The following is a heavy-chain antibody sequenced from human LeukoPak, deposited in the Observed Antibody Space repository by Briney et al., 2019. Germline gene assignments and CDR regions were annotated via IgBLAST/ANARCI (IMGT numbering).Heavy chain of an antibody. CDR2: IYYSGSS. J-gene: IGHJ4*02. V-gene: IGHV4-39*01. CDR1: GDFLSSGSYY. CDR3: ASLCQVTTCAKFEY. D-gene: IGHD4-17*01. Sequence: SETLSLTCTVSGDFLSSGSYYWGWIRQAPDKGLAGIGSIYYSGSSFYNASFESRVTLSVDTSKNQFSLKLTSVPAADTAVYYCASLCQVTTCAKFEYWGQGILVPVSS.